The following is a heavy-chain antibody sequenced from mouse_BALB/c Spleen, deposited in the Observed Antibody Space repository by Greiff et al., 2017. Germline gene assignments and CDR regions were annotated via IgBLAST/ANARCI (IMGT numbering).Heavy chain of an antibody. CDR2: ISSGGST. CDR1: GFTFSSYA. Sequence: EVQVVESGGGLVKPGGSLKLSCAASGFTFSSYAMSWVRQTPEKRLEWVASISSGGSTYYPDSVKGRFTISRDNARNILYLQMSSLRSEDTAMYYCARGYYDYHFDYWGQGTTLTVSS. CDR3: ARGYYDYHFDY. J-gene: IGHJ2*01. V-gene: IGHV5-6-5*01. D-gene: IGHD2-4*01.